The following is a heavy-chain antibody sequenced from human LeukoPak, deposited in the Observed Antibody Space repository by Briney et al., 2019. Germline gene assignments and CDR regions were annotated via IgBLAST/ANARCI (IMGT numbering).Heavy chain of an antibody. CDR2: ISGSGGST. D-gene: IGHD6-19*01. J-gene: IGHJ4*02. CDR3: AKRLYSSGWLYDY. V-gene: IGHV3-23*01. CDR1: GFTFNSFA. Sequence: PGGSLRLSCAASGFTFNSFAMSWVRQAPGKGLEWVSAISGSGGSTYYADSVKGRFTISRDNSKNTLYLQMNSLRAEDTAVYYCAKRLYSSGWLYDYWGQGTLVTVSS.